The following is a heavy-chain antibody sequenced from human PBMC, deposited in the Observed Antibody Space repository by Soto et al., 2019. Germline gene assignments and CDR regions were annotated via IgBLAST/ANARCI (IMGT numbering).Heavy chain of an antibody. D-gene: IGHD3-16*01. J-gene: IGHJ5*02. V-gene: IGHV3-74*01. CDR2: IDSDGSST. CDR3: TRSITGYSYADT. CDR1: GFTFTTYW. Sequence: EVQLVESGGGLVQPGGSLRLSCAASGFTFTTYWMHWVRQAPGKGLVWVSRIDSDGSSTVYVDSVKGRFTISRDNAKNTLYLQMNSIRAEDTALYYCTRSITGYSYADTWGQGTLVTVSS.